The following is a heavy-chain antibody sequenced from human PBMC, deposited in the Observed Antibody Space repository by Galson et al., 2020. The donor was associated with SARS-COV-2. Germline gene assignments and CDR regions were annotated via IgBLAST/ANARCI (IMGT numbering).Heavy chain of an antibody. D-gene: IGHD3-22*01. CDR3: ARAPERYYDSSGYWAAFDI. V-gene: IGHV3-48*04. J-gene: IGHJ3*02. CDR2: ISSSSSTI. Sequence: GGSLRLSCAASGFTFSSYSMNWVRQAPGKGLEWVSYISSSSSTIYYADSVKGRFTISRDNAKNSLYLQMNSLRAEDTAVYYCARAPERYYDSSGYWAAFDIWGQGTMVTVSS. CDR1: GFTFSSYS.